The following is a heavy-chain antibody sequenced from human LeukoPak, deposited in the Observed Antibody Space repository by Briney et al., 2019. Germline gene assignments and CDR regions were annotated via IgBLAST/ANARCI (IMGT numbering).Heavy chain of an antibody. J-gene: IGHJ5*02. D-gene: IGHD1-26*01. CDR2: IYYSGST. CDR3: ARHEATRWFDP. Sequence: NPSETLSLTCTVSGGSISSYYWSWIRQPPGKGLEWIGYIYYSGSTNYNPSLKSRVTISVDTSKNQFSLKLSSVTAADTAVYYCARHEATRWFDPWGQGTLVTVSS. V-gene: IGHV4-59*08. CDR1: GGSISSYY.